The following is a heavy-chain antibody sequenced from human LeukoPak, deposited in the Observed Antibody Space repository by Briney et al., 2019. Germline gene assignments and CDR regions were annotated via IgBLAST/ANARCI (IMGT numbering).Heavy chain of an antibody. V-gene: IGHV4-38-2*01. CDR2: IHHTGNT. CDR3: ARRDYDNWFDP. J-gene: IGHJ5*02. CDR1: GYSISSGYY. D-gene: IGHD4-17*01. Sequence: PSETLSLTCVVSGYSISSGYYWGWIRQPPGKGLQWIGSIHHTGNTYYNPSLKSRVTISLDTSKNQFSLKLTSVTAADTAVYYCARRDYDNWFDPWGQGTLVTVSS.